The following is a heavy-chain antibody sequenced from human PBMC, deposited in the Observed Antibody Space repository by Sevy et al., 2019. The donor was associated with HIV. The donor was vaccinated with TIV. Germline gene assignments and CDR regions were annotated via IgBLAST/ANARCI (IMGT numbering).Heavy chain of an antibody. J-gene: IGHJ6*02. CDR3: ARDCSSTTCLWGLDV. CDR2: IKRDGSEK. Sequence: GGSLRLSCAASGFTFSNYWMSWVRQAPGKGLEWVAHIKRDGSEKYYVDSVKGRFSISRDNPKNSLYLQMKSLRAEDTAVYYCARDCSSTTCLWGLDVWGQGTTVTGSS. V-gene: IGHV3-7*03. D-gene: IGHD2-2*01. CDR1: GFTFSNYW.